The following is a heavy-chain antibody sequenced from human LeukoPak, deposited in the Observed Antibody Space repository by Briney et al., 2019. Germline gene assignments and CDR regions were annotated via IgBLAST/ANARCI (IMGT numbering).Heavy chain of an antibody. Sequence: TGGSLRLSCAACGFTVSSNYMTWVRQAPGKGLEWVSVIYSGGSTYYADSVKGRFTVSRDNSRNTLYLQMDSLRVEDTAVYYCARDVSSTEGWYFDLWGRGTLVTVS. CDR2: IYSGGST. V-gene: IGHV3-53*01. CDR1: GFTVSSNY. CDR3: ARDVSSTEGWYFDL. J-gene: IGHJ2*01. D-gene: IGHD4-17*01.